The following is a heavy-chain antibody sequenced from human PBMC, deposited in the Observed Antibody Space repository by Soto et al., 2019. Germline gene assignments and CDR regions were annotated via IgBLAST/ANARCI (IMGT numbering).Heavy chain of an antibody. J-gene: IGHJ4*02. CDR1: GYSFTSYW. CDR3: ARHIPIYYYYGSGSYSGPDY. D-gene: IGHD3-10*01. V-gene: IGHV5-10-1*01. Sequence: GESLKISCKGSGYSFTSYWISWVRQMPGKGLEWMGRIDPSDSYTNYSPSFQGHVTISADKSISTAYLQWSSLKASDTAMYYCARHIPIYYYYGSGSYSGPDYWSQGTLVAASS. CDR2: IDPSDSYT.